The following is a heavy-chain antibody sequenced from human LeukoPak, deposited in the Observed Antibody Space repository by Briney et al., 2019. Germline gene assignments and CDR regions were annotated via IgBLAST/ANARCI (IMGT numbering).Heavy chain of an antibody. CDR1: GGSFSGYY. V-gene: IGHV4-34*01. J-gene: IGHJ3*02. CDR2: INHSGST. CDR3: ARFQGYCSGGSCYPSDAFDI. D-gene: IGHD2-15*01. Sequence: SETLSLTCAVYGGSFSGYYWIWIRQPPGKGLEWIGEINHSGSTNYKPSLKSRVTISVDTSKNQFSLKLSLVTAADTAVYYCARFQGYCSGGSCYPSDAFDIWGQGTMVTVSS.